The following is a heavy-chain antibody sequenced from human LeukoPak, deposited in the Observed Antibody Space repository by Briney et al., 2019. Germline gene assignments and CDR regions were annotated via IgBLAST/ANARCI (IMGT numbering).Heavy chain of an antibody. CDR1: GFTFSNFA. J-gene: IGHJ4*02. CDR3: ARHSGGPLAGNTCDY. Sequence: GGSLRLSCAASGFTFSNFAMSWVRQSPGRGLEWVSPISASGDTIYYADSMKGRFTISRDNSKSTLYLQMNSLRAEDTALYYCARHSGGPLAGNTCDYWGQGALVTVSS. D-gene: IGHD6-19*01. V-gene: IGHV3-23*01. CDR2: ISASGDTI.